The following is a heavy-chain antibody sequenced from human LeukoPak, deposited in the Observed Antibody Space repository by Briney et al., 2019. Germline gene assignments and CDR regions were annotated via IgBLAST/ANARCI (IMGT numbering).Heavy chain of an antibody. Sequence: GGSLRLSWAATGXTFSNYAIHWGRQAPGKGLEWVAFISDDGSRQHYADSVKGRFTISRDNSKNTLNLQMNSLRAEDTAVYYCVKDRTGTYTLDYWGQGTLVTVSS. CDR2: ISDDGSRQ. D-gene: IGHD3-10*01. V-gene: IGHV3-30-3*01. CDR3: VKDRTGTYTLDY. J-gene: IGHJ4*02. CDR1: GXTFSNYA.